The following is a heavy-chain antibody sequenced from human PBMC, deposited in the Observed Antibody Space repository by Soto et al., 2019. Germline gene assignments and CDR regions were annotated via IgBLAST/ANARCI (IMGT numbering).Heavy chain of an antibody. V-gene: IGHV4-39*01. D-gene: IGHD5-18*01. J-gene: IGHJ4*02. CDR2: IYYSGST. CDR1: GGSISSSSYY. Sequence: PSEILSLTCTVSGGSISSSSYYWGWIRQPPGKGLEWIGSIYYSGSTYYNPSLKSRVTISVDTSKNQFSLKLSSVTAADTAVYYCASFRELWLGLDYWGQGTLVTVSS. CDR3: ASFRELWLGLDY.